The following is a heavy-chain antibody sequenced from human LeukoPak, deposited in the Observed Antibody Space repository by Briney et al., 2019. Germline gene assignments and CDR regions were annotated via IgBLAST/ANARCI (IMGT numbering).Heavy chain of an antibody. CDR3: ARVRRGFGYYLDY. CDR1: GGSISSSSYY. CDR2: IYYSGST. V-gene: IGHV4-39*07. Sequence: SETLSLTCTVSGGSISSSSYYWGWIRQPPGKGLEWIGSIYYSGSTYYNPSLKSRVTISVDTSKNQFSLKLSSVTAADTAVYYCARVRRGFGYYLDYWGQGTLVTVSS. J-gene: IGHJ4*02. D-gene: IGHD3-16*01.